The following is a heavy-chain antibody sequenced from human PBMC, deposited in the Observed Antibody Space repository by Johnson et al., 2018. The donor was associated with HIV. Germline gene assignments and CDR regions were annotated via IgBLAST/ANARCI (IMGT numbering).Heavy chain of an antibody. D-gene: IGHD3-22*01. CDR3: ARDRNYYDSSGYDAFDI. J-gene: IGHJ3*02. V-gene: IGHV3-11*04. Sequence: QVQLVESVGGLVKPGGSLRLSCAASGFTFSDYYISWIRQAPGKGLEWVSYISSSGSTIYYADSVKGRFTISRDNAKNSLYLQMNSLRAEDTAVYYCARDRNYYDSSGYDAFDIWGQGTMVTVSS. CDR2: ISSSGSTI. CDR1: GFTFSDYY.